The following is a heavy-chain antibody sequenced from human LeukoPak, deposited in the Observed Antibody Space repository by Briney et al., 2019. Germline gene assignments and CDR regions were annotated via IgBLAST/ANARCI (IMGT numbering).Heavy chain of an antibody. CDR2: INHSGST. Sequence: SETLSLTCAVYGGSFSGYYWSWIRQPPGKGLEWIGEINHSGSTNYNPSLKSRVTISVDTSKNQFSLKLSSVTAADTAVYYCARLLTMVRGAMADYWGQGTLVTVSS. CDR3: ARLLTMVRGAMADY. J-gene: IGHJ4*02. D-gene: IGHD3-10*01. V-gene: IGHV4-34*01. CDR1: GGSFSGYY.